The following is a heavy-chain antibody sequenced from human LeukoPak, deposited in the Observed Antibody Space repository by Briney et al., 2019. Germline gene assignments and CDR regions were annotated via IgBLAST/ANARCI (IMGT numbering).Heavy chain of an antibody. CDR1: GFTFSSYA. CDR2: ISYDGSNK. J-gene: IGHJ6*03. D-gene: IGHD3-10*02. Sequence: GGSLRLSCAASGFTFSSYAMHWVRQAPGKGLEWVAVISYDGSNKYYADSVKGRFTISRDNSKNTLYLQMNSLRAEDTAVYYCARGMFPYYYYYMDVWDKGTTVTISS. V-gene: IGHV3-30*04. CDR3: ARGMFPYYYYYMDV.